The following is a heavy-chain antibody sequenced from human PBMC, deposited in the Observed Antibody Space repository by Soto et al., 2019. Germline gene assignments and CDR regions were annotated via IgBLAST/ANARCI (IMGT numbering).Heavy chain of an antibody. CDR1: GYTFTSYD. V-gene: IGHV1-8*01. J-gene: IGHJ4*02. CDR3: ARLAWVRGVTSVDY. D-gene: IGHD3-10*01. CDR2: MNPNSGNT. Sequence: QVQLVQSGAEVKKPGASVKVSCKASGYTFTSYDINWVRQATGQGLEWMGWMNPNSGNTGYAQKLQGRFTMTRNTSISTAYMELSSLRSEDTAVYYCARLAWVRGVTSVDYWGQGTLVTVSS.